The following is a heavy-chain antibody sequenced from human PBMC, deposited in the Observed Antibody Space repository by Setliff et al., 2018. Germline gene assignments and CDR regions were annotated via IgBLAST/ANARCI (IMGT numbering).Heavy chain of an antibody. J-gene: IGHJ6*02. V-gene: IGHV3-15*01. CDR1: GFDFSFW. D-gene: IGHD2-2*01. CDR3: ITLSTIPLGV. Sequence: LSLSCAASGFDFSFWMAWVRQAPGKGLEWVGRIKSKTDGGTTDYAAPVKGRFTISRDDSKNTLYLQMNSLKTEDTAVYYCITLSTIPLGVWGQGTTVTVSS. CDR2: IKSKTDGGTT.